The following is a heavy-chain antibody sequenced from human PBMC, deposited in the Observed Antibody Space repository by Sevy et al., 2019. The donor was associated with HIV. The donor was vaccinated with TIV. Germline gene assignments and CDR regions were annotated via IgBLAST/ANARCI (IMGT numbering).Heavy chain of an antibody. Sequence: GGSLRLSCAASGFIFSNYNMNWVRQAPGKGLEWVSSISSSSSYIYYADSVKGRFTISRDNAKNSLFLQMNSLRAEDTALYYCARGVRTYDAFDLWGQGTMVTVSS. CDR1: GFIFSNYN. V-gene: IGHV3-21*01. CDR2: ISSSSSYI. CDR3: ARGVRTYDAFDL. J-gene: IGHJ3*01. D-gene: IGHD6-6*01.